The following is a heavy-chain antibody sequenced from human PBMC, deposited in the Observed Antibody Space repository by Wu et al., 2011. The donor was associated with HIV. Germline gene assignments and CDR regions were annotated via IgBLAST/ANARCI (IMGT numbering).Heavy chain of an antibody. CDR1: GGAFSSFV. CDR3: ARDLGGDEDY. J-gene: IGHJ4*02. CDR2: FTPVFGTS. V-gene: IGHV1-69*14. D-gene: IGHD2-21*01. Sequence: QVQLVQSGAEVKKPGSSVRVSCKASGGAFSSFVINWVRLAPGQGLEWMGIFTPVFGTSTYAQKFQGRVTFTADKSTSTVYMELSSLTSEDTAVYYCARDLGGDEDYWGQGTLVT.